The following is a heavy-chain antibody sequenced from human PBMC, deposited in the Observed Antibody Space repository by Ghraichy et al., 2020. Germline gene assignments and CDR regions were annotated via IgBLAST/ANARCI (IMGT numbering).Heavy chain of an antibody. CDR1: GFTFSSYA. D-gene: IGHD5/OR15-5a*01. Sequence: GGSLRLSCAASGFTFSSYAMTWVRPAPGKGLEWVSATSGGGGSTYYADSVKGRFTISRDNSKNTLYLQMNSLRAEDTAVYSCAKVVSWRYFDLWGRGTLVTVSS. J-gene: IGHJ2*01. CDR2: TSGGGGST. V-gene: IGHV3-23*01. CDR3: AKVVSWRYFDL.